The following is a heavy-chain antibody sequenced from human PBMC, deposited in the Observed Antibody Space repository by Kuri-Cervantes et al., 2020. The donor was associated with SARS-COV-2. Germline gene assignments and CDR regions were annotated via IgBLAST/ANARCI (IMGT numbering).Heavy chain of an antibody. CDR1: GFTFSSYW. D-gene: IGHD1-20*01. Sequence: GESLKISCAASGFTFSSYWMSWVRQAPGKGLEWVANIKQDGSEKYYVDSVKGRFTISRDNAKNSLYLQMNSLRAEDTAVYYCARGGITGTRRGSQNIYYYGMDVWGQGTTVTVSS. CDR2: IKQDGSEK. CDR3: ARGGITGTRRGSQNIYYYGMDV. J-gene: IGHJ6*02. V-gene: IGHV3-7*01.